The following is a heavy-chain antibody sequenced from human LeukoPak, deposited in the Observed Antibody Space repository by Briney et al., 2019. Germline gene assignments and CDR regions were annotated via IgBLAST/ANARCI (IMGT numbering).Heavy chain of an antibody. Sequence: GGSLRLSCVVSGFRLSTYGMHWVRQAPGKGLEWVSFIRNVGNDKYYAQSVKGRFTISRDDSKNTQYLQMNSPRGEDTAVYYCATDFNWAWNYWGQGTLVTVSS. CDR1: GFRLSTYG. D-gene: IGHD7-27*01. CDR2: IRNVGNDK. V-gene: IGHV3-30*02. J-gene: IGHJ4*02. CDR3: ATDFNWAWNY.